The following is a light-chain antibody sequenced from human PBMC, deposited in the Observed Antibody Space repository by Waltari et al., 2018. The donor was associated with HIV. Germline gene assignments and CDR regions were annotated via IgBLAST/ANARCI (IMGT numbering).Light chain of an antibody. Sequence: EIVMTQSPATLSVSPGQRATVSCWASQSISSNLAWYQQRPGQAPRLLVYDASTRVAGIPARFRASGFATEFTLTISSLQSEDFAVYYCQQRSNWPPLTFGGGTKVEIK. J-gene: IGKJ4*01. CDR3: QQRSNWPPLT. CDR2: DAS. V-gene: IGKV3-15*01. CDR1: QSISSN.